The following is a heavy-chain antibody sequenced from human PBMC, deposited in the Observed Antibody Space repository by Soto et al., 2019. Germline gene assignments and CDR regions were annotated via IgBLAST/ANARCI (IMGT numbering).Heavy chain of an antibody. CDR3: ARRYGSSFDY. J-gene: IGHJ4*02. CDR2: IYYSGST. Sequence: PSETLSLTCTLSGSSISSYYWSWIRQPPGKGLEWIGYIYYSGSTNYNPSLKSRVTISVNTSKNQFSLKLSSVTAADTAVYYCARRYGSSFDYWGQGTLLTVS. D-gene: IGHD5-12*01. CDR1: GSSISSYY. V-gene: IGHV4-59*08.